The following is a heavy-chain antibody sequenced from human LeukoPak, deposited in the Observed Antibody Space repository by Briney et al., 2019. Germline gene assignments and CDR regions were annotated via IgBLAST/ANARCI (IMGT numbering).Heavy chain of an antibody. CDR2: ISTTGSTK. D-gene: IGHD4-17*01. CDR3: ARVPTTVTYTDY. CDR1: GFTFSDYY. V-gene: IGHV3-11*01. Sequence: PGGSLRLSCAASGFTFSDYYRSWIRQAPGKGLEWGSYISTTGSTKYYADSVKGRFTISRDNAKNPLYLQTNSLRAEDTAVYYCARVPTTVTYTDYWGQGTLVTVSS. J-gene: IGHJ4*02.